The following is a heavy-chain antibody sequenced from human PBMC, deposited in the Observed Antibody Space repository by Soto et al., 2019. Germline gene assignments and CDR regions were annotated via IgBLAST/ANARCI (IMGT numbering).Heavy chain of an antibody. V-gene: IGHV4-30-4*01. CDR1: GASISGGGHY. Sequence: QVQLQESVPGLVKPSQTLSLTCNVSGASISGGGHYWTWIRQPPGKGLEWIGYIYGSANTYYRPSLKSRVTMSVDTSKNQFSLKLSSVTAADTAVYYCARDLGGVATLDYGGQGTLVTVSS. CDR3: ARDLGGVATLDY. CDR2: IYGSANT. D-gene: IGHD3-16*01. J-gene: IGHJ4*02.